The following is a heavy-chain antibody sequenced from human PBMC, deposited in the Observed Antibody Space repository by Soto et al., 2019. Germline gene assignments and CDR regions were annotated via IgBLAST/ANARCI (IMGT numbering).Heavy chain of an antibody. D-gene: IGHD1-1*01. J-gene: IGHJ4*02. CDR3: AIGSYEAGISTIGRFDY. CDR2: IIPIFGTP. V-gene: IGHV1-69*06. Sequence: SVKVSCKASGDTFTGYSINWVRQAPGQGLEWMGGIIPIFGTPYSSQKFQGRVTITADKSTSTTNMELSSLRSEDTAVYFCAIGSYEAGISTIGRFDYWGQETLVTVSS. CDR1: GDTFTGYS.